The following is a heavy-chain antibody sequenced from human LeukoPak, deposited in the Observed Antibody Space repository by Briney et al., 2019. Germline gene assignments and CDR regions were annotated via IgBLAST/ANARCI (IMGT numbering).Heavy chain of an antibody. CDR1: GASINIDTNY. Sequence: SEALSLTCTVSGASINIDTNYWGWVRQPPGKGLEWIGSVHSGGRTHSNPSLKTRLTMSRDTSQNQFSQQLRSLTAADTAVYFCAMYTSGTMFDSWGQGILVTVSS. J-gene: IGHJ4*02. CDR2: VHSGGRT. V-gene: IGHV4-39*07. CDR3: AMYTSGTMFDS. D-gene: IGHD3-3*01.